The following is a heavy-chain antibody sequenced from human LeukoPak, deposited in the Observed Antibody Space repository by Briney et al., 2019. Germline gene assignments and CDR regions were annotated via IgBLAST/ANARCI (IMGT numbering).Heavy chain of an antibody. CDR3: AKRNYYDSSGYYYDY. V-gene: IGHV3-23*01. Sequence: GGSLRLSCAASGFTFSSYAMSWVRQAPGKGLEWVSAIGGGGVSTFYADPVKGRFTISRDNSKNTLYLQMNSLRAEDTAVYYCAKRNYYDSSGYYYDYWGQGTLVTVSS. CDR1: GFTFSSYA. CDR2: IGGGGVST. D-gene: IGHD3-22*01. J-gene: IGHJ4*02.